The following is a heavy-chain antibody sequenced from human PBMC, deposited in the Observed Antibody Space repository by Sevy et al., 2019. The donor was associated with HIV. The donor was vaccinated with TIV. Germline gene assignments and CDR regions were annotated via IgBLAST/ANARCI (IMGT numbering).Heavy chain of an antibody. CDR3: ARWDV. V-gene: IGHV3-7*01. CDR2: IKEDESDK. CDR1: GFTVSSYW. Sequence: GGSLRLSCAASGFTVSSYWMNWVRQAPGKGLEWVANIKEDESDKYYVDSVKGRFTISRDNAQNSLYLEMNSLRAEDTAVYYCARWDVWGKGTTVTVSS. J-gene: IGHJ6*04.